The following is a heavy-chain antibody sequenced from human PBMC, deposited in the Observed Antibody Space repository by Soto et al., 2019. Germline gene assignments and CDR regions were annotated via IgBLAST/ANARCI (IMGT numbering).Heavy chain of an antibody. CDR3: ARDRHVLRFLEWSKGAHYYYGMDV. CDR1: GYTFTSYY. J-gene: IGHJ6*02. Sequence: ASVKVSCKASGYTFTSYYMHWVRQAPGRGLEWMGIINPSGGSTSYAQKFQGRVTMTRDTSTSTVYMELSSLRSEDTAVYYCARDRHVLRFLEWSKGAHYYYGMDVWGQGTTVTVSS. CDR2: INPSGGST. V-gene: IGHV1-46*01. D-gene: IGHD3-3*01.